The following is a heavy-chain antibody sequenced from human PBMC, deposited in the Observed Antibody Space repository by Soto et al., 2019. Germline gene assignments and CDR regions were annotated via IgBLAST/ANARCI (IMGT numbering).Heavy chain of an antibody. CDR2: ISYDGSIK. CDR1: GFTFSSYA. D-gene: IGHD6-19*01. V-gene: IGHV3-30-3*01. Sequence: PGGSLRLSCAASGFTFSSYAMHWVRQAPGKGLEWVAVISYDGSIKYYADSVKGRFTISRDNSKNTLYLQMNRLRAEDTAVYYCARDSSGWYLDRQNFQHWGQGTLVTVSS. J-gene: IGHJ1*01. CDR3: ARDSSGWYLDRQNFQH.